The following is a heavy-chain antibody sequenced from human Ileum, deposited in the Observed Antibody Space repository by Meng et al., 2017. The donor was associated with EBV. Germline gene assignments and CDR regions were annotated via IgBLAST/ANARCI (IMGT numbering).Heavy chain of an antibody. V-gene: IGHV4-39*07. CDR2: IHYNGGT. Sequence: QLAVPESGPGLVKPSETLSLTGTVSGGSNSTSSYLRGWNRQTPGKGLEWIGRIHYNGGTAYNPSLQSRVTMSVDTSKIQFSLRLTSVTSADTAVYYCAKEQDDGDRGIHRIDSWGQGTLVTVSS. CDR1: GGSNSTSSYL. J-gene: IGHJ5*01. CDR3: AKEQDDGDRGIHRIDS. D-gene: IGHD5-18*01.